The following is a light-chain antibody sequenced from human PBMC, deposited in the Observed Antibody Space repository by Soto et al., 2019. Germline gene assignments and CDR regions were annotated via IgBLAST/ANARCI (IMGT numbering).Light chain of an antibody. Sequence: QSVLTQPGSVSGSPGQSVTISCTGSSSDVGGYNYVSWYQHHPGKAPKLMIYDVSKRPTGVPDRFSGSKYGNTASLTISGLQAEAEADYYCCSYAGASTYVFATGTKVTVL. V-gene: IGLV2-11*01. CDR2: DVS. J-gene: IGLJ1*01. CDR3: CSYAGASTYV. CDR1: SSDVGGYNY.